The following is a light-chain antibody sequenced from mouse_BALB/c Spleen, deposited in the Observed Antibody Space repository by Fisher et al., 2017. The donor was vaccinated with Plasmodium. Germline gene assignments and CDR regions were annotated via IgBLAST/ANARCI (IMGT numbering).Light chain of an antibody. CDR2: YAS. V-gene: IGKV5-45*01. CDR3: QQSDSWPLT. J-gene: IGKJ5*01. Sequence: DIVLTQTTGTLSVTPGDRVSLSCRASQSISNHLHWYQQKSHESPRIIVKYASQSISGIPSRFSGSGSGTDFTLTINSVGTEDFGMFFCQQSDSWPLTFGAGTKLELK. CDR1: QSISNH.